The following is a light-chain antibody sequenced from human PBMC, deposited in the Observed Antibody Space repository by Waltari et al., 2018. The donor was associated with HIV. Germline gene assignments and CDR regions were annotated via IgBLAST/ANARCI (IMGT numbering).Light chain of an antibody. CDR3: ASHAGSKDV. CDR2: DVT. J-gene: IGLJ2*01. Sequence: QSALTQPPSASGSPGQSITISCTGTISDIGDYNYLAWYQHYPGKAPKLMIYDVTKRPSGVPDRFSGSKSGNTASLTVSGLQAEDEADYYCASHAGSKDVFGGGTKLTVL. V-gene: IGLV2-8*01. CDR1: ISDIGDYNY.